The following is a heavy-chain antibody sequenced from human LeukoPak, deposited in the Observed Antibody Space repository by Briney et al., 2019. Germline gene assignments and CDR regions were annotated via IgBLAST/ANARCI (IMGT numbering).Heavy chain of an antibody. D-gene: IGHD3-22*01. CDR3: ARGHSSGYYVYFQH. CDR2: INPNSGGT. Sequence: ASVKVSCKASGYTFTGYYMHWVRQAPGQGLEWMGWINPNSGGTNYAQKFQGRVTMTRDTSTSTVYMELSSLRSEDTAVYYCARGHSSGYYVYFQHWGQGTLVTVSS. V-gene: IGHV1-2*02. J-gene: IGHJ1*01. CDR1: GYTFTGYY.